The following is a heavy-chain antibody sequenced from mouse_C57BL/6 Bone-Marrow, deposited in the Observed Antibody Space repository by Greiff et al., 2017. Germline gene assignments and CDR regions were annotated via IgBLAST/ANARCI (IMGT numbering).Heavy chain of an antibody. V-gene: IGHV1-69*01. Sequence: VQLQQPGAELVMPGASVKLSCKASGYTFTSCWMHWVKQRPGQGLEWIGEIDPSDSYTNYNQKFKGKSTLTVDKSSSTAYMQLSSLTSEDSAVYYCARRVQLRLRDCYCDYWGQGTTLTVAS. CDR3: ARRVQLRLRDCYCDY. J-gene: IGHJ2*01. CDR2: IDPSDSYT. CDR1: GYTFTSCW. D-gene: IGHD3-2*02.